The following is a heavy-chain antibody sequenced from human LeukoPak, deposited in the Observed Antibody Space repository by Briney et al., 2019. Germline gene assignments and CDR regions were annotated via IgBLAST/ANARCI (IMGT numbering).Heavy chain of an antibody. V-gene: IGHV3-30*04. CDR3: ARDLVDVYGVWDY. CDR1: GFTFSSYA. J-gene: IGHJ4*02. D-gene: IGHD4-17*01. Sequence: GGSLRLSCAASGFTFSSYAMHWVRQAPGKGLEWVAVISYDGSNKYYADSVKGRFTISRDNSKNTLYLQMNSLRAEDTAVYYCARDLVDVYGVWDYWGQGALVTVSS. CDR2: ISYDGSNK.